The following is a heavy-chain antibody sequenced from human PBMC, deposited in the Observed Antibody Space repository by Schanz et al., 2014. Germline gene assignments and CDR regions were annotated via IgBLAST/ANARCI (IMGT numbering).Heavy chain of an antibody. D-gene: IGHD3-9*01. CDR2: ISAYNGNA. J-gene: IGHJ4*02. V-gene: IGHV1-18*01. CDR1: GYIFINSG. CDR3: ARDAADFYDILTEEDY. Sequence: QVQLVQSGAEVKKPGATVKVSCKASGYIFINSGISWVRQAPGQGLEWMGRISAYNGNAKYPQKLQGRVTMTTDTATSTAYMALTDLRSDDTAVYYCARDAADFYDILTEEDYWGQGTLVTVSS.